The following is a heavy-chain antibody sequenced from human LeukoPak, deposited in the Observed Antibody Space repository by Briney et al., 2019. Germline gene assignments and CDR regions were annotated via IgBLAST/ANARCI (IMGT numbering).Heavy chain of an antibody. Sequence: PSETLSLTCTVSGVSISSSNSYWGWIRQPPGKGLEWIGSIYYTGNTYYNASLKSRVTISIDTSKNQISLRLTSVTATDTAVYYCARQTGSGLFILPGGQGTLVTVSS. CDR1: GVSISSSNSY. V-gene: IGHV4-39*01. CDR2: IYYTGNT. CDR3: ARQTGSGLFILP. J-gene: IGHJ4*02. D-gene: IGHD3/OR15-3a*01.